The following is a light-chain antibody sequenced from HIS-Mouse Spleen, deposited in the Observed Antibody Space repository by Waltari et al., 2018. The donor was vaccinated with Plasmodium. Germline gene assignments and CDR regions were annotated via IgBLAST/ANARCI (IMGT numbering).Light chain of an antibody. CDR2: AAS. J-gene: IGKJ4*01. Sequence: AIQMTQSPSFLSASTGDRVTISCRVSQAISSYLAWYQQKPGKAPKLLIYAASTLQSGVPSRFSGSGSGTDFTFTISSLQPEDIATYYCQQYDNYLLTFGGGTKVEIK. V-gene: IGKV1D-8*02. CDR1: QAISSY. CDR3: QQYDNYLLT.